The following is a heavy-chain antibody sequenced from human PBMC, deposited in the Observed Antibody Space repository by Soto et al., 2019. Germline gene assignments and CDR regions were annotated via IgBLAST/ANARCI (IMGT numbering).Heavy chain of an antibody. CDR2: IVVGSGNT. J-gene: IGHJ3*02. CDR3: ARDREPGIAAAGDAFDI. V-gene: IGHV1-58*01. CDR1: GFTFTSSA. D-gene: IGHD6-13*01. Sequence: SVKVSCKASGFTFTSSAVQWVRQARGQRLEWIGWIVVGSGNTNYAQKFQERVTITRDMSTSTAYMELSSLRSEDTAVYYCARDREPGIAAAGDAFDIWGQGTMVTVSS.